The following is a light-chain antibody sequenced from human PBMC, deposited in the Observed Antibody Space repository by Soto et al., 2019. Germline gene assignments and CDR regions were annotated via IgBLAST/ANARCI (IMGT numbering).Light chain of an antibody. V-gene: IGKV1-9*01. CDR2: AAS. CDR3: QQLNSYPLT. J-gene: IGKJ4*01. Sequence: IQLTQSPSSLSASVGDRVTITCRASQGIRSSLAWYQQKPGKSPQLLIYAASTLQSGVPARFTGSGSGTDFTLTISSLQPEDFATYHCQQLNSYPLTFGGGTKVDIK. CDR1: QGIRSS.